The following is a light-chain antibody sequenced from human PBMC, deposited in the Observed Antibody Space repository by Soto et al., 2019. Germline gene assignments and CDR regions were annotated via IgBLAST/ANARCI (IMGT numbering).Light chain of an antibody. CDR3: AAWDDSLNGHVV. V-gene: IGLV1-44*01. CDR1: SSNIGFNI. J-gene: IGLJ2*01. CDR2: SNH. Sequence: QTVVTQPPSASGTPGQKITISCSGSSSNIGFNIVNWYQQLPGTAPKLLIYSNHQRPSGVPDRFSGSKSGTSASLAISGLQSEDEADYYCAAWDDSLNGHVVFGGGTKVTVL.